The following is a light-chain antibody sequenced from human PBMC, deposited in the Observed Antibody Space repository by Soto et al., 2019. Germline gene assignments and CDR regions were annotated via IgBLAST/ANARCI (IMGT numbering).Light chain of an antibody. J-gene: IGKJ1*01. CDR2: DAS. Sequence: DIPMTQSPSTLSASVGDRVTITCRASQSIRSWLAWYQQKPGKAPKLLIYDASSLEGGVPSRFSGSGSGTEFTLTISSLQPDDFATYYCQQYSSYWTFGQGTKVEIK. CDR1: QSIRSW. CDR3: QQYSSYWT. V-gene: IGKV1-5*01.